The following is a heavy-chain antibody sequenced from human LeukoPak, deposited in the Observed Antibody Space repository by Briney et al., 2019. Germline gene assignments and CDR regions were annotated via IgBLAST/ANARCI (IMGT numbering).Heavy chain of an antibody. CDR1: GGTFSSYA. CDR3: ARAPDNYGIDDY. V-gene: IGHV1-69*13. Sequence: SVKVSCKASGGTFSSYAISWVRQAPGQGLEWMGGIIPIFGTANYAQKFQGRVTITADESTSTAYMELSSLGSEDTAVYYCARAPDNYGIDDYWGQGTLVTVSS. CDR2: IIPIFGTA. D-gene: IGHD5-18*01. J-gene: IGHJ4*02.